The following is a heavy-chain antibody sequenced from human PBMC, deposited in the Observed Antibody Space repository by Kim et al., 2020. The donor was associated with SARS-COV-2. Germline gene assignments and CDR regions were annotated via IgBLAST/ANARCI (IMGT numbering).Heavy chain of an antibody. V-gene: IGHV4-31*03. CDR2: IYYSGST. CDR1: GGSISSGGYY. CDR3: ARVEMNLRGVPAATESRNWFDP. J-gene: IGHJ5*02. Sequence: SETLSLTCTVSGGSISSGGYYWSWIRQHPGKGLEWIGYIYYSGSTYYNPSLKSRVTISVDTSKNQFSLKLSSVTAADTAVYYCARVEMNLRGVPAATESRNWFDPWGQGTLVTVSS. D-gene: IGHD2-2*01.